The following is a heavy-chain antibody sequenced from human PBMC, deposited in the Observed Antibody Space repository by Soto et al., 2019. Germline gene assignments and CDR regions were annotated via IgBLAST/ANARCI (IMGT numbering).Heavy chain of an antibody. CDR3: ARGGRGLRGAFDI. Sequence: PGGSLRLSCAASGFTFSSYAIHWVRQAPGKGLEWVAVISFDGFNTFYADSVKGRFTISRDNSKNSLYLQINSLRVEDTAVYYCARGGRGLRGAFDIWGQGTVVTVSS. J-gene: IGHJ3*02. V-gene: IGHV3-30-3*01. D-gene: IGHD3-16*01. CDR2: ISFDGFNT. CDR1: GFTFSSYA.